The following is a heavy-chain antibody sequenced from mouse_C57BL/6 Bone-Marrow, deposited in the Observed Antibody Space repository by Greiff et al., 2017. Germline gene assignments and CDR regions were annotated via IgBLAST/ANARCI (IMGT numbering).Heavy chain of an antibody. Sequence: EVKVVESGGGLVKPGGSLKLSCAASGFTFSDYGMHWVRQAPEKGLEWVAYISSGSSTIYYADTVKGRFPISRDNAKNTLFLQMTSLRSEDTAMYYCARGRLRRAFDYWGQGTTLTVSS. J-gene: IGHJ2*01. D-gene: IGHD2-4*01. CDR1: GFTFSDYG. V-gene: IGHV5-17*01. CDR2: ISSGSSTI. CDR3: ARGRLRRAFDY.